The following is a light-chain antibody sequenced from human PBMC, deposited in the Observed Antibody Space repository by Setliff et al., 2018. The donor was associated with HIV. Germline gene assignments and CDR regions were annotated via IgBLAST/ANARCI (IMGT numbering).Light chain of an antibody. J-gene: IGLJ2*01. CDR2: EVS. CDR3: SSYSSSNTLI. Sequence: QSALTQPPSVSGPPGQSVTISCTGPSSDVGSYNRVSWYQQPPGTAPKLIIYEVSNRPSGVPDRFSGSKSGNTASLTISGLQAEDEAHYYCSSYSSSNTLIFGGGTQLTVL. CDR1: SSDVGSYNR. V-gene: IGLV2-18*02.